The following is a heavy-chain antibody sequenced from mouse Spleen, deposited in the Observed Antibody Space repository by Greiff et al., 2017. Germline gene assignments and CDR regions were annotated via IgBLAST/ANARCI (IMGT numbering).Heavy chain of an antibody. CDR2: ISSGSSTI. Sequence: EVNLVESGGGLVKPGGSLKLSCAASGFTFSDYGMHWVRQAPEKGLEWVAYISSGSSTIYYADTVKGRFTISRDNAKNTLFLQMTSLRSEDTAMYYCARGGDWYFDVWGARTTVTVSS. J-gene: IGHJ1*01. CDR1: GFTFSDYG. V-gene: IGHV5-17*01. CDR3: ARGGDWYFDV. D-gene: IGHD1-1*02.